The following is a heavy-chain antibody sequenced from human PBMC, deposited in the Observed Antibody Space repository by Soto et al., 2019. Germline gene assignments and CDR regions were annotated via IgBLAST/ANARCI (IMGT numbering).Heavy chain of an antibody. J-gene: IGHJ6*02. D-gene: IGHD6-13*01. CDR3: ARVGVAAAGVNYYGMDV. CDR1: GGSISSYY. CDR2: IYYSGST. V-gene: IGHV4-59*01. Sequence: SETLSLTCTVSGGSISSYYWSWIRQPPGKGLEWIGYIYYSGSTNYNPSLKSRVTISVDTSKNQFSLKLSSVTAADTAVYYCARVGVAAAGVNYYGMDVWGQGTTVTVSS.